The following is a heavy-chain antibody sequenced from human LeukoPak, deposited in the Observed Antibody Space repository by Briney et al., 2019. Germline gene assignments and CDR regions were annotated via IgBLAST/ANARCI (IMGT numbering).Heavy chain of an antibody. CDR3: ARDGPISAPSPYNWFDP. CDR1: GYTFNAYY. D-gene: IGHD2-21*01. CDR2: INPNNGGT. Sequence: ASVKVSCKASGYTFNAYYIHWVRQAPGQGLEWMGWINPNNGGTNYAQLFQGRVTMTRDTSINTAYLDLSRLKYDDTAVYYCARDGPISAPSPYNWFDPWGQGTLVPASS. J-gene: IGHJ5*02. V-gene: IGHV1-2*02.